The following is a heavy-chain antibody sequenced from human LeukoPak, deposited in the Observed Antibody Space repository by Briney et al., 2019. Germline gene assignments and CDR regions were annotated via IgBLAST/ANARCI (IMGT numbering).Heavy chain of an antibody. J-gene: IGHJ2*01. CDR3: ARARYYDSSGYQVWYFDL. CDR1: GGSISNYY. CDR2: IYYSGST. D-gene: IGHD3-22*01. Sequence: SETLSLTCTVSGGSISNYYWNWIRQPPGKGLEWIAYIYYSGSTNYNPSLESRVTISVDKSKNQFSLKLSSVTAADTAVYYCARARYYDSSGYQVWYFDLWGRGTLVTVSS. V-gene: IGHV4-59*01.